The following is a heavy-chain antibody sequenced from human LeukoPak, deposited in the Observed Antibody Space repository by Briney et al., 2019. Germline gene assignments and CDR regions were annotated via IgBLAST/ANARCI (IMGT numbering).Heavy chain of an antibody. CDR2: ISAYNGNT. V-gene: IGHV1-18*01. Sequence: ASVKVSCKASGYTFTSYGISWVRQAPGQGLEWMGWISAYNGNTNYAQKLQGRVTMTTDTSTSTAYMELRSLRSDDTAVYYCARDVHYYDSSGYYLSFGYWGQGTLVTVSS. CDR3: ARDVHYYDSSGYYLSFGY. J-gene: IGHJ4*02. CDR1: GYTFTSYG. D-gene: IGHD3-22*01.